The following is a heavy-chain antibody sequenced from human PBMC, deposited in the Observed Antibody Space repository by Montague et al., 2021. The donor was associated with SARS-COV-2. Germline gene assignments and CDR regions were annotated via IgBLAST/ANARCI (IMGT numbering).Heavy chain of an antibody. CDR2: IYYTGST. Sequence: SETLSLTCTISGGSVSSSSYYWSWIRQPPGNELEWIGYIYYTGSTNYNPSLKSRVTMAVDTSRNQFSLKLNSATAEDTAVYYCARGRYQYCGGGSCYSTFDYWGQGTLVTVSS. D-gene: IGHD2-15*01. CDR1: GGSVSSSSYY. V-gene: IGHV4-61*01. J-gene: IGHJ4*02. CDR3: ARGRYQYCGGGSCYSTFDY.